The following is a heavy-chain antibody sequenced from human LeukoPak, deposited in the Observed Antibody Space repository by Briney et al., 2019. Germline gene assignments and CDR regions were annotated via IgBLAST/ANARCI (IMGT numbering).Heavy chain of an antibody. V-gene: IGHV1-8*01. D-gene: IGHD6-6*01. CDR3: ARLYSNSAYYFDY. CDR1: GYTFISYD. J-gene: IGHJ4*02. Sequence: ASVKVSCKASGYTFISYDINWVRQATGQGLEWMGWMNPNSGNTGYAQKFQGRVTMTRDTSISTAYMELSRLRSDDTAMYYCARLYSNSAYYFDYWGQGTLVTVSS. CDR2: MNPNSGNT.